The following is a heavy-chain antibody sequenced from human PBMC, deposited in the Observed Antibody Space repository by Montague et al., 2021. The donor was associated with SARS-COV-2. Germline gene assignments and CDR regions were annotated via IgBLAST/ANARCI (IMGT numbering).Heavy chain of an antibody. D-gene: IGHD3-9*01. J-gene: IGHJ4*02. CDR3: ARGMAMVLITIFCLIIPPMGY. CDR2: INTTGDT. V-gene: IGHV3-13*04. CDR1: VFAFSRYD. Sequence: SLRLSCAASVFAFSRYDMFWVRQATGKGLEWVSPINTTGDTYYPWAVEGQFSISRENGKNYLYLQMNSLRVGDTAVYYCARGMAMVLITIFCLIIPPMGYWGQGPLVCVSS.